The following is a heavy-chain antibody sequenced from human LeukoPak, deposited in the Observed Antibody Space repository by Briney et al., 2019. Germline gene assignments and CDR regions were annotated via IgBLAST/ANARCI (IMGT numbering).Heavy chain of an antibody. CDR1: GFTFSSYA. V-gene: IGHV3-30*04. Sequence: QSGRSLRLSCATSGFTFSSYAFHWVRQAPGKGLEWVATMSFDVNNKYYADSVRGRFTISRDNCKNTLYLQMNSLRAEDTAVYSCARGYCTSSSCYNDYWGQGTLVTVSS. CDR2: MSFDVNNK. D-gene: IGHD2-2*02. J-gene: IGHJ4*02. CDR3: ARGYCTSSSCYNDY.